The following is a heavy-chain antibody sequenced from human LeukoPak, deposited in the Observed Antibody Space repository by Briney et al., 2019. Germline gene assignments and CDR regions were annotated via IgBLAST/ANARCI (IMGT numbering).Heavy chain of an antibody. J-gene: IGHJ6*03. CDR3: ASGSPQGVVVAAPSYMDV. CDR2: IYYSGST. V-gene: IGHV4-39*01. CDR1: GGSISSSSYY. Sequence: PSETLSLTCTVSGGSISSSSYYWGWIRQPPGKGLEWIGRIYYSGSTYYNPSLKSRVTISVDTSKNQFSLKLSSVTAADTAVYYCASGSPQGVVVAAPSYMDVWGKGTTVTVSS. D-gene: IGHD2-15*01.